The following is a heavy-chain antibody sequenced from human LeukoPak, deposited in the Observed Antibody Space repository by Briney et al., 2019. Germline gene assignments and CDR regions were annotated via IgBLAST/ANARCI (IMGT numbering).Heavy chain of an antibody. CDR3: AKDKLGGRDDSYTFFDY. CDR1: GFTFSKYG. D-gene: IGHD5-24*01. J-gene: IGHJ4*02. CDR2: IWYDGSNQ. Sequence: GGSLRLSCAASGFTFSKYGMHWVREAPGKGLEWLAVIWYDGSNQYYADSVKGRFTISRDNSENTLYLQMNSLRAEDTAFYYCAKDKLGGRDDSYTFFDYWGQGTLVTVSS. V-gene: IGHV3-33*06.